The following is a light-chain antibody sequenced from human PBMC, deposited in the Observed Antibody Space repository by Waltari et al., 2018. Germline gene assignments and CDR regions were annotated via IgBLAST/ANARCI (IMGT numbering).Light chain of an antibody. CDR2: GAS. V-gene: IGKV3-11*01. CDR1: QSISNY. CDR3: QQRASWPIT. Sequence: EIVLTQSPATLSLSPGDRATLSCRASQSISNYLAWYQQKPGQAPRLLISGASNRATGIPARFRGGGSGTDFTLTISGLEPEDFAVYHCQQRASWPITFGQGTRLDIK. J-gene: IGKJ5*01.